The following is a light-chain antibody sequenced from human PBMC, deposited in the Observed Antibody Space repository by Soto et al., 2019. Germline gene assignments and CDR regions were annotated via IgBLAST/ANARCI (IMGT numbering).Light chain of an antibody. V-gene: IGKV3-15*01. Sequence: EVVRRQSPATLSVSPGEGYTRSCMAIQVIGDTLAWYQHKPGQTPRLLIYDTSTRATGVPTRFSGSRSGAEFTLTISSLQSEDFAVYYCQQYNNWPPTITFGQGTRLEIK. CDR3: QQYNNWPPTIT. CDR2: DTS. J-gene: IGKJ5*01. CDR1: QVIGDT.